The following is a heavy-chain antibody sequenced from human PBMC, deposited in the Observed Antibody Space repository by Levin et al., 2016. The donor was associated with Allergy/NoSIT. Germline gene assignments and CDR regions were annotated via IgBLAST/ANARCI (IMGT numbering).Heavy chain of an antibody. CDR3: ARALAYYYDSSGYNY. CDR1: GFTFSSYS. J-gene: IGHJ4*02. CDR2: ISSSSSYI. Sequence: GGSLRLSCAASGFTFSSYSMNWVRQAPGKGLEWVSSISSSSSYIYYADSVKGRFTISRDNAKNSLYLQMNSLRAEDTAVYYCARALAYYYDSSGYNYWGQGTLVTVSS. D-gene: IGHD3-22*01. V-gene: IGHV3-21*01.